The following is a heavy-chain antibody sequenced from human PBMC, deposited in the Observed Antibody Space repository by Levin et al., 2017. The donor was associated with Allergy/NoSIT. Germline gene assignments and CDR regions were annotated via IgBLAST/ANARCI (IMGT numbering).Heavy chain of an antibody. CDR2: IYHSGST. V-gene: IGHV4-61*01. CDR1: GDSVNTNSYY. D-gene: IGHD1-20*01. CDR3: ARDGLLTGSLQS. J-gene: IGHJ5*02. Sequence: SSETLSLTCTVSGDSVNTNSYYWNWIRQPPGKGLEWIGHIYHSGSTTYNSSLESRVTISLDTSKNQFSLQLMSVIAADTAVYYCARDGLLTGSLQSWGQGILVTVSS.